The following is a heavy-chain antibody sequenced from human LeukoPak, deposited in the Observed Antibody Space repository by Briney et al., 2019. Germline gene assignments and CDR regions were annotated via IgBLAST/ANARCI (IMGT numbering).Heavy chain of an antibody. CDR2: IYPGDSDT. CDR1: GYSFTNYW. J-gene: IGHJ4*02. CDR3: ARLGLESYGNSGYYYLDY. V-gene: IGHV5-51*01. Sequence: GESLKMSCKGSGYSFTNYWIGWGRQMPGKGLEWMGTIYPGDSDTSYRPSFQGQVTITADKSVNTAYLQWSSLKASDTAIYYCARLGLESYGNSGYYYLDYWGQGALVTVSS. D-gene: IGHD3-22*01.